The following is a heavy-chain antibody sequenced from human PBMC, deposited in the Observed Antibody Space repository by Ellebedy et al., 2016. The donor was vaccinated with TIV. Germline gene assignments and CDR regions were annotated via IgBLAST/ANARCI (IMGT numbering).Heavy chain of an antibody. CDR3: VRDWRDI. CDR2: INPNSGVT. CDR1: GYTFTDSY. Sequence: ASVKVSXKASGYTFTDSYMHWVRQAPGQGLEWMGWINPNSGVTKYAQKFQGRVTMTRDTSISTAYMELSRLRSADTAVYYCVRDWRDIWGQGTMVTVSS. V-gene: IGHV1-2*02. J-gene: IGHJ3*02.